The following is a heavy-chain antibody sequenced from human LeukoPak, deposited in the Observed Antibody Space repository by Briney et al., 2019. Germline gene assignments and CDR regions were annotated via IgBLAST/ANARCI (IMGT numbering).Heavy chain of an antibody. D-gene: IGHD3-22*01. CDR1: GGTFSSYA. CDR3: ARVLGYYYDSGGYYSLEY. J-gene: IGHJ4*01. V-gene: IGHV1-69*13. Sequence: SVKVSCKASGGTFSSYAISWVRQAPGQGLEWMGGIIPIFGTANYAQKFQGRVTITADESTSTAYMELSSLRSEDTAVYYCARVLGYYYDSGGYYSLEYWGQGTLVTVSS. CDR2: IIPIFGTA.